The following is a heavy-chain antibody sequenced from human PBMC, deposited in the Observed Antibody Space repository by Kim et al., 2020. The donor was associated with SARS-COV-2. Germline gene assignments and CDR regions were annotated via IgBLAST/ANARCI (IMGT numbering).Heavy chain of an antibody. Sequence: SETLSLTCTVSGGSISSYCWSWIRQPPGKGLEWIGYIYYSGSTNYNPSLKSRVTISVDTSKNQFSLKLSSVTAADTAVYYCARVTPYYDFWSGYWGEMGGMDVWGQGTTVTVSS. CDR1: GGSISSYC. CDR3: ARVTPYYDFWSGYWGEMGGMDV. CDR2: IYYSGST. V-gene: IGHV4-59*01. J-gene: IGHJ6*02. D-gene: IGHD3-3*01.